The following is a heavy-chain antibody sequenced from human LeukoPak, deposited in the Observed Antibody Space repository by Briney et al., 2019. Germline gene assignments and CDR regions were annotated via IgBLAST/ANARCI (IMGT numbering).Heavy chain of an antibody. D-gene: IGHD3-10*01. CDR1: GGSISSSSYY. Sequence: PSETLSLTCIVSGGSISSSSYYWAWIRQPPGKGLEWIARIDYSGTTNYTPSLKSRVTISVDTSKNQFSLRLSSWTAADTAVFYCARPGPPGSYQTWFDPWGQGTPVTVSS. CDR2: IDYSGTT. CDR3: ARPGPPGSYQTWFDP. V-gene: IGHV4-39*01. J-gene: IGHJ5*02.